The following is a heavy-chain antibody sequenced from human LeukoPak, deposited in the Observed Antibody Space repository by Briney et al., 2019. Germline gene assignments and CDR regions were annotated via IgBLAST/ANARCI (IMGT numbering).Heavy chain of an antibody. J-gene: IGHJ5*02. V-gene: IGHV3-7*05. CDR1: GFTFRNYW. CDR3: ARDRRYQLLFGTNCGDCYSGGWFDP. Sequence: GGSLRLSCAASGFTFRNYWMSWVRQAPGKGLEWVANLKQDGSEEIYVDSVKGRFTISRDNAKNSLYLQMNSLRAEDTAVYYCARDRRYQLLFGTNCGDCYSGGWFDPWGQGTLVTVSS. CDR2: LKQDGSEE. D-gene: IGHD2-21*02.